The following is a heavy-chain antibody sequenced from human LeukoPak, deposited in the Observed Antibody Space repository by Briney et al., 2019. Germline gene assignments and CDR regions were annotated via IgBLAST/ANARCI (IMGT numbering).Heavy chain of an antibody. Sequence: PSETLSLTCTVSGDSISAYYWSWIRQPAGKGLEWIGHIYTSGSANYNPSLKSRVTMPVDTSKNQFSLKLNSVTAADTAVYYCARTVEDFMITFGEVTSYYFDYWGQGTLVTVSS. CDR2: IYTSGSA. V-gene: IGHV4-4*07. CDR3: ARTVEDFMITFGEVTSYYFDY. J-gene: IGHJ4*02. D-gene: IGHD3-16*01. CDR1: GDSISAYY.